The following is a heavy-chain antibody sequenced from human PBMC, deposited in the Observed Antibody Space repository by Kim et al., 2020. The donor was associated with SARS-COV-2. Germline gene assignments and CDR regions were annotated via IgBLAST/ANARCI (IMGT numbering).Heavy chain of an antibody. J-gene: IGHJ4*02. CDR3: ARVYLYGTDY. D-gene: IGHD4-17*01. Sequence: STDYNPSLKSRVTISVDTSKNQFSLKLSSVTAADTAVYYCARVYLYGTDYWGQGTLVTVSS. CDR2: ST. V-gene: IGHV4-34*01.